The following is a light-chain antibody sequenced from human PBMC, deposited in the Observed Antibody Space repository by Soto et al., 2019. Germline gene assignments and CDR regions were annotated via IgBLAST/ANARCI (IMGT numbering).Light chain of an antibody. Sequence: IVLTQSPATLSLSPGARATLSCRAGQSVSNYLAWYQQKPGQAPRLLIYDTFNRATGIPARFSGSGSGTDFTLTISSLEPEDLATYYCQQANSFPRTFGQGTKVEIK. J-gene: IGKJ1*01. V-gene: IGKV3-11*01. CDR2: DTF. CDR1: QSVSNY. CDR3: QQANSFPRT.